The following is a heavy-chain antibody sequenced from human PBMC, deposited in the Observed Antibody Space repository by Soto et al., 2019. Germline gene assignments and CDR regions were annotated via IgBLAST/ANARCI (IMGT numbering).Heavy chain of an antibody. CDR1: GGSMTSSNW. V-gene: IGHV4-4*02. CDR3: ARSEATGLDH. Sequence: QVQLQESGPGLVKPSGTLSLTCTVSGGSMTSSNWWNWVRQSPGKGLEWIGEAHHSGRTNYNPSLKSRVTISVDNSKNHFSLKLSSVTAADTAVYYCARSEATGLDHWGQGTLVTVSS. CDR2: AHHSGRT. J-gene: IGHJ4*02. D-gene: IGHD1-26*01.